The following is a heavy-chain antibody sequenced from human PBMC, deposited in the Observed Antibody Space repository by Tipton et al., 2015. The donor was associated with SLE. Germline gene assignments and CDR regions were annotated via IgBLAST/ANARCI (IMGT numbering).Heavy chain of an antibody. CDR3: ARGDTGDDYFDN. D-gene: IGHD7-27*01. Sequence: SLRLSCAVSGGSISSGNWWIWVRQPPGKGLEWIGEIYHSGSTNYNPSLKSRVTISVDKSKNHFSLKLSSVTAADTAVYYCARGDTGDDYFDNWGQGTLVTVSS. CDR1: GGSISSGNW. J-gene: IGHJ4*02. V-gene: IGHV4-4*02. CDR2: IYHSGST.